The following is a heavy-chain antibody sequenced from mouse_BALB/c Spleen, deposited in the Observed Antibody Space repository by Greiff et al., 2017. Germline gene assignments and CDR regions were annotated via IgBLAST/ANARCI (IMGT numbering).Heavy chain of an antibody. J-gene: IGHJ2*01. V-gene: IGHV5-6-4*01. Sequence: EVQLVESGGGLVKPGGSLKLSCAASGFTFSSYTMSWVRQTPEKRLEWVATISSGGSYTYYPDSVKGRFTISRDNAKNTLYLQMSSLKSEDTAMYYCTRVGDWDFDYWGQGTTLTVSS. CDR3: TRVGDWDFDY. D-gene: IGHD4-1*01. CDR2: ISSGGSYT. CDR1: GFTFSSYT.